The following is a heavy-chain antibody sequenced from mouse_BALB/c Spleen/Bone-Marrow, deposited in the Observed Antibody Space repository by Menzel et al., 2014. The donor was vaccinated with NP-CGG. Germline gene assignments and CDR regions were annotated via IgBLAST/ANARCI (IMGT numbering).Heavy chain of an antibody. D-gene: IGHD2-3*01. Sequence: VQLQESGAELARPGASVKMSCKASGYTFTGYTIHWVKQRPGQGLEWIGYINPTSGYANYNQKFKDKATLTADKSSSTAYMQLSSLTSEDSAVFYCARSMIVYFAMDYWGQGTLVTVSS. CDR3: ARSMIVYFAMDY. CDR2: INPTSGYA. J-gene: IGHJ4*01. V-gene: IGHV1-4*01. CDR1: GYTFTGYT.